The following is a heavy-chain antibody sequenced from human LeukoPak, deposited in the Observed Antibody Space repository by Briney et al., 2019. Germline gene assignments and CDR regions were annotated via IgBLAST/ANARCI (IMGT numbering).Heavy chain of an antibody. CDR2: INHSGST. D-gene: IGHD6-13*01. Sequence: SETLSLTCAVYGGSFSGYYWSWIRQPPRKGLEWIGEINHSGSTNYNPSLKSRVTISVDTSKNQFSLKLSSVTAADTAVYYCARDLGYSSSWPFNWFDPWGQGTLVTVSS. V-gene: IGHV4-34*01. J-gene: IGHJ5*02. CDR3: ARDLGYSSSWPFNWFDP. CDR1: GGSFSGYY.